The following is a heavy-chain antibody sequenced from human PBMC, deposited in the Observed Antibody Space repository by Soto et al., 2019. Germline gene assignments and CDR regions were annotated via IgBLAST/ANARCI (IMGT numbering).Heavy chain of an antibody. CDR1: GYTFTSYY. D-gene: IGHD6-13*01. Sequence: GASVKVSCKASGYTFTSYYMHWVRQAPGQGLEWMGIINPSGGSTSYAQKFQGRVTMTRDTSTSTVYMELSSLRSEDTAVYYCARAGLGSSWYAFSYFDYWGQGTLVTVSS. J-gene: IGHJ4*02. CDR3: ARAGLGSSWYAFSYFDY. V-gene: IGHV1-46*01. CDR2: INPSGGST.